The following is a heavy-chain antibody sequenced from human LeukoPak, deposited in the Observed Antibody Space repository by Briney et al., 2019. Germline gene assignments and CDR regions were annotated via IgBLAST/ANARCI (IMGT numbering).Heavy chain of an antibody. CDR1: GFTFSSYG. J-gene: IGHJ5*01. CDR3: AKDAYYDFWSGYNWFDS. CDR2: IRYDGSNK. V-gene: IGHV3-30*02. Sequence: GGSLRLSCAASGFTFSSYGIHWVRQAPGKGLEWVAFIRYDGSNKYYVDSVKGRFTISRDNSKNTLYLQMNSLRAEDTAVYHCAKDAYYDFWSGYNWFDSWGQGTLVTVSS. D-gene: IGHD3-3*01.